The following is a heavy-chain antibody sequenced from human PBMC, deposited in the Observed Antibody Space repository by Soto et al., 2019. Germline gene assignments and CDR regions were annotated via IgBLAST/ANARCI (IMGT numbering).Heavy chain of an antibody. CDR2: MNPNRGNT. V-gene: IGHV1-8*01. CDR3: ARGIRVYDYVWGSLEY. D-gene: IGHD3-16*01. CDR1: GYTFTSYD. J-gene: IGHJ4*02. Sequence: QVQLVQSGAEVKKPGASVKVSCKASGYTFTSYDINWVRQATGQGLEWMGWMNPNRGNTGYAQKFQGRVTMTRNTSISTAYMELSSLRSEDTAVYYCARGIRVYDYVWGSLEYWGQGTLVTVSS.